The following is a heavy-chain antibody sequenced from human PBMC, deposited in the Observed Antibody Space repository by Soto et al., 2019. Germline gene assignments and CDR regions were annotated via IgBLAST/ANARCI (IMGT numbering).Heavy chain of an antibody. Sequence: QVQLQESGPGLVKPSGTLSLTCTVSGDSIISSKWWSWVRQPPGKGLEWIGEIYHSGTTNYNPSLKSRVTMSVDKSKNQFFLKLSSLTAADTAVYYCATVHPYYESGGYYHWDYWGQGTLVTVSS. CDR3: ATVHPYYESGGYYHWDY. V-gene: IGHV4-4*02. J-gene: IGHJ4*01. CDR1: GDSIISSKW. D-gene: IGHD3-22*01. CDR2: IYHSGTT.